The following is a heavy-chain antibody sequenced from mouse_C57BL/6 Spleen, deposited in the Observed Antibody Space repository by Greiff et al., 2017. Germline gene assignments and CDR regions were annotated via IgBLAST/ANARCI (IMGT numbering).Heavy chain of an antibody. Sequence: QVHVKQPGAELVRPGSSVKLSCKASGYTFTSYWMHWVKQRPIQGLEWIGNIDPSDSETHYNQKFKDKATLTVDKSSSTAYMQLSRLTSEDSAVYYCARGRGLLPLDYWGQGTTLTVSS. J-gene: IGHJ2*01. CDR3: ARGRGLLPLDY. V-gene: IGHV1-52*01. CDR2: IDPSDSET. D-gene: IGHD2-3*01. CDR1: GYTFTSYW.